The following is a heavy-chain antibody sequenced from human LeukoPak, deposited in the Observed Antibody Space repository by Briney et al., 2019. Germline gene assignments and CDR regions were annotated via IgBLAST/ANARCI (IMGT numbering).Heavy chain of an antibody. Sequence: ASVKVSCKASGGIFSHYVISWVRQAPGQGLEWMGGIIPVFGTPNYAQKFRGRVTITTDESTSTAHMEMSSLRSEDTAVYYCAMGHSPAYYAPFDYWGQGTLVTVS. CDR3: AMGHSPAYYAPFDY. V-gene: IGHV1-69*05. D-gene: IGHD3-22*01. CDR2: IIPVFGTP. CDR1: GGIFSHYV. J-gene: IGHJ4*02.